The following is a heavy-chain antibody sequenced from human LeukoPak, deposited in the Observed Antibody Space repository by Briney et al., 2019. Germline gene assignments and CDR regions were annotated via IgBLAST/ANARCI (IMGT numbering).Heavy chain of an antibody. D-gene: IGHD2-2*02. CDR1: GFTFSSYS. CDR2: ISSSSSTI. CDR3: ARGRAGPAAIAIDAFDI. J-gene: IGHJ3*02. V-gene: IGHV3-48*02. Sequence: GGSLRLSCAASGFTFSSYSMNWVRQAPGKGLEWVSYISSSSSTIYYADSVKGRFTNSRDNAKNSLYLQMNSLRDEDTAVYYCARGRAGPAAIAIDAFDIWGQGTMVTVSP.